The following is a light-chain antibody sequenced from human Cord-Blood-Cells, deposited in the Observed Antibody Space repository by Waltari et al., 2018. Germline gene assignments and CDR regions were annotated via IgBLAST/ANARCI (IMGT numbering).Light chain of an antibody. CDR3: QQYGSSPQT. CDR2: GAS. J-gene: IGKJ1*01. CDR1: QSVSSSY. V-gene: IGKV3-20*01. Sequence: EIVLTQSPGTLSLSPGERATLSCRASQSVSSSYLAWYQQKPGQAPRLLIYGASSRATGIPDRFRGSGSGTAFTLTISRLEPEDFAVYYCQQYGSSPQTFGQGTKVEIK.